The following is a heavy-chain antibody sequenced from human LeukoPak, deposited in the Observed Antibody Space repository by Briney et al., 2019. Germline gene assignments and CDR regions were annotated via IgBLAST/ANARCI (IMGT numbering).Heavy chain of an antibody. D-gene: IGHD2-2*01. J-gene: IGHJ5*02. CDR2: IYYSGST. CDR3: ARGDIVVVPAANGFDP. V-gene: IGHV4-30-4*08. Sequence: SQTLSLTCTVSGGSISSGDYYWSWIRQPPGKGLEWIGYIYYSGSTYYNPSLKSRVTISVDTSKNQFSLKLSSVTAADTAVYYCARGDIVVVPAANGFDPWGQGTLVTVSS. CDR1: GGSISSGDYY.